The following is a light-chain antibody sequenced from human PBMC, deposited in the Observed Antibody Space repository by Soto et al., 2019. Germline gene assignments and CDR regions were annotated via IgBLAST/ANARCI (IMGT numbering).Light chain of an antibody. CDR1: SSNIGNNY. V-gene: IGLV1-51*01. CDR2: ENN. J-gene: IGLJ2*01. Sequence: QSVLTQPPSVSAAPGQRVTISCSGSSSNIGNNYVYWYQQLPGTVPKLLIFENNKRPSGIPDRISGSKSGTSATLAITGLQAGDEADYYCGTWDGSLSTVVFGGGTKLTVL. CDR3: GTWDGSLSTVV.